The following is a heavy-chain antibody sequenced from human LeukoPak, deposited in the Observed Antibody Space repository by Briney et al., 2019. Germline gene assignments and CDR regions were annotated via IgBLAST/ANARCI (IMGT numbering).Heavy chain of an antibody. Sequence: SETLSLTCAVSGGSFSGYYWTWIRQPPGKGLEWIGEINHSGSANYNPSLKSRVTISVDTSKNQFSLKLSSVTAADTAVYYCARGRRYYYDSSGYYPFDYWGQGTLVTVSS. J-gene: IGHJ4*02. CDR2: INHSGSA. CDR1: GGSFSGYY. CDR3: ARGRRYYYDSSGYYPFDY. V-gene: IGHV4-34*01. D-gene: IGHD3-22*01.